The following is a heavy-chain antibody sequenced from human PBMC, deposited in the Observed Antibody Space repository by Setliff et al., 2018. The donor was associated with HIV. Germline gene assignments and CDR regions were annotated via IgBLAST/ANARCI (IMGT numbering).Heavy chain of an antibody. V-gene: IGHV3-11*03. D-gene: IGHD3-22*01. CDR2: ISSSSSYT. CDR1: GFTFSDYY. J-gene: IGHJ3*02. Sequence: GGSLRLSCAASGFTFSDYYMSWIRQAPGKGLEWVSHISSSSSYTNYADSVKGRFTISRDNAKTSLYLQMNSLRAEDTAVYYRARSLLLHYYDSSGYSIDAFDIWGQGTMVTVSS. CDR3: ARSLLLHYYDSSGYSIDAFDI.